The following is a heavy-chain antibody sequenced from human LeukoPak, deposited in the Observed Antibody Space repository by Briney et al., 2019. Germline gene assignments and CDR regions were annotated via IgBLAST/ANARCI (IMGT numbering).Heavy chain of an antibody. D-gene: IGHD3-22*01. CDR1: GGTFSSYA. CDR2: IIPIFSTA. V-gene: IGHV1-69*05. CDR3: ARGGYYDSSGYLFDY. J-gene: IGHJ4*02. Sequence: AASVKVSCKASGGTFSSYAISWVRQAPGQGLEWMGGIIPIFSTANYAQKFQGRVTITTDESTSTAYMELSSLRSEDTAVYYCARGGYYDSSGYLFDYWGQGTLVTVSS.